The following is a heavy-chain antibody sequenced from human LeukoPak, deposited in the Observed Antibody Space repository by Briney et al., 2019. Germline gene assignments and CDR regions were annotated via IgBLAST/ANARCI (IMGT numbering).Heavy chain of an antibody. CDR1: GGTFSSYA. V-gene: IGHV1-69*13. J-gene: IGHJ4*02. CDR3: ARDHGGYYDVGGEY. D-gene: IGHD3-22*01. CDR2: IIPIFGTA. Sequence: GASVKVSCKASGGTFSSYAISWVRQAPGQGLEWMGGIIPIFGTANYAQKFQGRVTITADESTSTAYMELSSLRSEDTAVYYCARDHGGYYDVGGEYWGQGTLVTVSS.